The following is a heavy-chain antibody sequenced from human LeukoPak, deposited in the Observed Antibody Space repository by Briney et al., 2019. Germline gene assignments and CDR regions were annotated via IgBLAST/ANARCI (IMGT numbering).Heavy chain of an antibody. CDR1: GFTFSSYG. D-gene: IGHD5-18*01. Sequence: PGRSLRLSCAASGFTFSSYGMHWVRQAPGKGLEWVAVIWYDGSNKYYVDSVKGRFTISRDNSKNTLYLQMNSLRAEDTAVYYCAKGAVYSYGLGYFDYWGQGTLVTVSS. CDR3: AKGAVYSYGLGYFDY. V-gene: IGHV3-33*06. J-gene: IGHJ4*02. CDR2: IWYDGSNK.